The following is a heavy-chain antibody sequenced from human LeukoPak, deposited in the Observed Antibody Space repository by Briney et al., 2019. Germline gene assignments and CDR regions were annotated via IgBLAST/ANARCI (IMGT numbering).Heavy chain of an antibody. CDR3: ARNPRYCSSTSCYYFDY. D-gene: IGHD2-2*01. V-gene: IGHV3-74*01. CDR2: IISDGSSA. CDR1: GFTFSDYW. J-gene: IGHJ4*02. Sequence: PGGSLRLSCAASGFTFSDYWMHWVRQAPGKGLVWVSRIISDGSSATYADSVKGRFTMSRDNAKSTLYLQMNSLRAEDTAVYYCARNPRYCSSTSCYYFDYWGQGTLVTVSS.